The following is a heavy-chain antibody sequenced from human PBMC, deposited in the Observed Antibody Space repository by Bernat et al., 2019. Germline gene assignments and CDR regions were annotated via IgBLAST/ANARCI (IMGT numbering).Heavy chain of an antibody. D-gene: IGHD2-15*01. CDR3: VRDAGYCSGGSCYNLFDS. CDR2: IRNKPNSYTT. CDR1: GSTFSDHY. V-gene: IGHV3-72*01. Sequence: EVQLVESGGGLVQPGGSLRLSCAASGSTFSDHYMDWVRRAPGKGLEWISRIRNKPNSYTTEYAASVKGRFTISRDDSKNSLYLQMNSLKTEDTAVYYCVRDAGYCSGGSCYNLFDSWGQGTLVTVSS. J-gene: IGHJ4*02.